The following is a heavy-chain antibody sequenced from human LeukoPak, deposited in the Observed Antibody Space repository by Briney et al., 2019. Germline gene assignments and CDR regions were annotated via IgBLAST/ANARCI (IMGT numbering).Heavy chain of an antibody. Sequence: GGSLRLSCAASGFTFSSYGMHWVRQAPGKGLEWVAVIWYDGSNKYYADSVKGRFTISRDNSKNTLYLRMNSLRAEDTAVYYCARDKAWIADYYYYMDVWGKGTTVTVSS. CDR2: IWYDGSNK. V-gene: IGHV3-33*01. J-gene: IGHJ6*03. CDR3: ARDKAWIADYYYYMDV. D-gene: IGHD6-13*01. CDR1: GFTFSSYG.